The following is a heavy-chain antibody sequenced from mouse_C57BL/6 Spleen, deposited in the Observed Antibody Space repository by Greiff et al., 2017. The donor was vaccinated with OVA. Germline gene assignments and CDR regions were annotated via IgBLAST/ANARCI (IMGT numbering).Heavy chain of an antibody. V-gene: IGHV5-6*02. Sequence: DVKLVESGGDLVKPGGSLKLSCAASGFTFSSYGMSWVRQTPDKRLEWVATISSGGSYTYYPDSLKGRFTISSDNAKNTLYLQMSSLKSEDTAMYYCARDDDDAGLYAMDYWGQGTSVTVSS. J-gene: IGHJ4*01. D-gene: IGHD2-4*01. CDR2: ISSGGSYT. CDR3: ARDDDDAGLYAMDY. CDR1: GFTFSSYG.